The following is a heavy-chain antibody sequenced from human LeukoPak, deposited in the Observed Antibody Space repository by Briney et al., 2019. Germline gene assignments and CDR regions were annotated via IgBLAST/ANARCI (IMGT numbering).Heavy chain of an antibody. CDR3: TRGCSGGSCSRDAMDV. V-gene: IGHV5-51*01. CDR1: GYRFSSDW. CDR2: IFPIDSET. Sequence: GESLEISCKGSGYRFSSDWIAWVRQMPGKGLEWMGIIFPIDSETTYSPSFQGQVTISADKSISTAYLQWSSLKASDTAMYYCTRGCSGGSCSRDAMDVWGQGTMVTVSS. J-gene: IGHJ6*02. D-gene: IGHD2-15*01.